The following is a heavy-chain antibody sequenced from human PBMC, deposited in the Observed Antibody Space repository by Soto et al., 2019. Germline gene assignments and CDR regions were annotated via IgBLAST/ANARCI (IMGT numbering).Heavy chain of an antibody. D-gene: IGHD2-2*01. Sequence: SETLSLTCAVYGGSFSGYYWSWIRQPPGKGLEWIGEINHSGSTNYNPSLKSRVTISVDTSKNQFSLKLSSVTAADTAVYYCARATPIVVVPADALQDFDYWGQGTLVTVSS. J-gene: IGHJ4*02. CDR2: INHSGST. CDR1: GGSFSGYY. CDR3: ARATPIVVVPADALQDFDY. V-gene: IGHV4-34*01.